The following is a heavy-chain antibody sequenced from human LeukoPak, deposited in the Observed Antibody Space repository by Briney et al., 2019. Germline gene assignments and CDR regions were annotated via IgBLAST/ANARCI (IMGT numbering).Heavy chain of an antibody. CDR3: AKDPSLSYDSSAYYYHY. V-gene: IGHV3-23*01. Sequence: GGSLRLSCTASGFNFSSYAMSWVRQAPGKGLEWVSAISGSGASTYYADSVKGRFTISRDNSKNTLDLQMNSLRAEDTALYYCAKDPSLSYDSSAYYYHYWGQGTLVTVSS. CDR1: GFNFSSYA. CDR2: ISGSGAST. J-gene: IGHJ4*02. D-gene: IGHD3-22*01.